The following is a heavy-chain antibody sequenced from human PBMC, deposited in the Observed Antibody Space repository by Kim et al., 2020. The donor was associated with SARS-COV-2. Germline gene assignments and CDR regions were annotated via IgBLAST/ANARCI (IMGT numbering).Heavy chain of an antibody. CDR3: ARLRRGILDY. J-gene: IGHJ4*02. Sequence: SPNNHPSLTRRVTISVDTSKNPFSLKLSSVTAADTAVYYCARLRRGILDYWGQGTLVTVSS. V-gene: IGHV4-59*08. D-gene: IGHD3-3*02. CDR2: SP.